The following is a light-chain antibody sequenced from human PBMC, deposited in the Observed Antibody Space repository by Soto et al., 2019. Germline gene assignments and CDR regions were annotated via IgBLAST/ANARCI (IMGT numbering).Light chain of an antibody. V-gene: IGKV1-8*01. CDR1: QGISSY. Sequence: AIRMTQSPSSFSASTGDRVTITCRASQGISSYLAWYQQKPGKAPKLLIYAASTLQSGVPSRLSGSGSGTDFTLTISCLQSEDFATYCCEQYYSYPPWTFGQGTKVEIK. CDR3: EQYYSYPPWT. CDR2: AAS. J-gene: IGKJ1*01.